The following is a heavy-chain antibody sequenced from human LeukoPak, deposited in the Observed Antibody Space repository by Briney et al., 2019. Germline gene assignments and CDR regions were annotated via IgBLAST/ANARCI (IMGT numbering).Heavy chain of an antibody. J-gene: IGHJ4*02. CDR1: GFTFTSYG. D-gene: IGHD6-6*01. Sequence: PGGSLRLSCAASGFTFTSYGMHWVRQAPGKGLEWVASIWYDGSNKYHGDSVKGRFTISRDNSKNTLYLQMNSLRAEDTAVYYCAKDRRYFDYWGQGTLVTVSS. CDR3: AKDRRYFDY. CDR2: IWYDGSNK. V-gene: IGHV3-30*02.